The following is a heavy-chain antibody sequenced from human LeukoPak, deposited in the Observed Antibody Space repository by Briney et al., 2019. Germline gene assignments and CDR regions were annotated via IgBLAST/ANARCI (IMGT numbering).Heavy chain of an antibody. CDR2: MNPNSGNT. CDR1: GYTFTSYD. V-gene: IGHV1-8*01. D-gene: IGHD3-9*01. Sequence: ASVKVSCKASGYTFTSYDINWVRQATGQGLEWMGWMNPNSGNTGYAQKFQGRVTMTRNTSISTAYMELSSLRSEDTAVYYRASTQLRYFDWLRDPFDIWGQGTMVTVSS. CDR3: ASTQLRYFDWLRDPFDI. J-gene: IGHJ3*02.